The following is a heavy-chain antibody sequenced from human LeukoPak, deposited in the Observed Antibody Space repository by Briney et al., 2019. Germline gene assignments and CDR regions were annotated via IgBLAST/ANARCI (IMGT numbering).Heavy chain of an antibody. J-gene: IGHJ6*03. Sequence: ASVKVSCKASGYTFTSYDINWVRQATGQGLEWMGWMNPNSGNTGYAQKFQGRVTITRNTSISTAYMELSSLRSEDTAVYYCARVLLPRRNRGHYYMDVWGKGTTVTVSS. V-gene: IGHV1-8*03. CDR2: MNPNSGNT. CDR3: ARVLLPRRNRGHYYMDV. D-gene: IGHD3-10*01. CDR1: GYTFTSYD.